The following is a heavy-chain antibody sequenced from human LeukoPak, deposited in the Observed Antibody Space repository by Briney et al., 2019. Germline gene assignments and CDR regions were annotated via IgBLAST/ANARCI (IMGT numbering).Heavy chain of an antibody. V-gene: IGHV4-39*01. CDR1: GSSISSSSYY. D-gene: IGHD1-26*01. CDR3: ARHPYSGSPFDY. CDR2: IYFSGST. J-gene: IGHJ4*02. Sequence: PSETLSLTCTVSGSSISSSSYYWGWIRQPPGKGLEWIGSIYFSGSTYYNPSLKSRVTISIDTSKNQFSLKLSSVTAADTAVCYCARHPYSGSPFDYWGQGTLVTVSS.